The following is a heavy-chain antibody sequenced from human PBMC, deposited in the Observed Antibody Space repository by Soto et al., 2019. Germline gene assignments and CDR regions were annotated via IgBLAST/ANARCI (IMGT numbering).Heavy chain of an antibody. CDR3: ATRSPAFDD. V-gene: IGHV1-18*01. CDR1: GYTFTSYG. CDR2: ISTDKGKT. J-gene: IGHJ4*02. Sequence: ASVKDSCKTSGYTFTSYGISWVRQAPGQGLEWMGWISTDKGKTNYAQKFQGRVTMTTDTSTSTAYMELRSLRSDDTAVYYCATRSPAFDDWGQGTLVTVSS.